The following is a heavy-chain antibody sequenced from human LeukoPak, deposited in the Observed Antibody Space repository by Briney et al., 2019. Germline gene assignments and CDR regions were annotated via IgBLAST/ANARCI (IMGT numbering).Heavy chain of an antibody. D-gene: IGHD5-12*01. J-gene: IGHJ4*02. Sequence: ASETLSLTCTVSGGSISSALYHWGWIRQPPGKNLEWLGSVYYTGSTHNNPSLKSRVTISVDTSKNQFSLNLSSVTAADTAVYYCARVNRGGGYEIYYFDYWGQGTLVTVSS. CDR3: ARVNRGGGYEIYYFDY. CDR1: GGSISSALYH. V-gene: IGHV4-39*07. CDR2: VYYTGST.